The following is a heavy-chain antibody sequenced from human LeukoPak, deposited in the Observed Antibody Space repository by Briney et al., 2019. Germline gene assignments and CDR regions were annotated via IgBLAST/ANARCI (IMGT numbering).Heavy chain of an antibody. CDR1: GYSFTSYW. V-gene: IGHV5-51*01. Sequence: GESLKISCKGSGYSFTSYWIGWVRQMPGKGLEWMGIIYPGDSDTRYSPSFEGQVTISADKSITTAYLQWSSLKASDTAIYYCASEYCSGGNCYFDYWGQGTLVTVSS. J-gene: IGHJ4*02. CDR3: ASEYCSGGNCYFDY. D-gene: IGHD2-15*01. CDR2: IYPGDSDT.